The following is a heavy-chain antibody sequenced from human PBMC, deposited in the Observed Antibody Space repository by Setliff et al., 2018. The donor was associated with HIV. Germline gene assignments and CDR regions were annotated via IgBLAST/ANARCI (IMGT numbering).Heavy chain of an antibody. V-gene: IGHV3-23*01. J-gene: IGHJ3*02. CDR1: GFTFSTYA. Sequence: GSLRLSCAASGFTFSTYAMGWVRQAPGKGLEWVSTVGAVGAPTHYAESVKGRFTISKDNPKNTLYLQMSSLRDEDTAVYYCAKVFAYGVDGFDIWGQGTMVTVSS. CDR2: VGAVGAPT. CDR3: AKVFAYGVDGFDI. D-gene: IGHD4-17*01.